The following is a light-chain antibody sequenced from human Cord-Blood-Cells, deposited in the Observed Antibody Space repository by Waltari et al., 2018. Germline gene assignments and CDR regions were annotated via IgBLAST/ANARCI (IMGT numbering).Light chain of an antibody. J-gene: IGKJ4*01. V-gene: IGKV5-2*01. CDR2: EAT. Sequence: ETTLTKSPAFMSATPGDKVNISCKASQDIDNDINWYQQKPGQASILIIQEATTNVTGISACFSGSGYGTDFTLTINSIESEDAAYYFCLQRGNFPLTFGGGTKVEIK. CDR3: LQRGNFPLT. CDR1: QDIDND.